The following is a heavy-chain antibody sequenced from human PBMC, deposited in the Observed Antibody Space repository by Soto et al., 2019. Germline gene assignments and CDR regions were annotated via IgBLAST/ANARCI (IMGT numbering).Heavy chain of an antibody. Sequence: SEPLSLTCTVSGGSISGYYWCWLRQPPGKGLEWIGYIYNIGSTNYNPSLRSRVTMSIDTSQEQFSLKLSSVTATDTAVYYCARHVNLPLAVTGFDSWGRGTLVTVSS. CDR2: IYNIGST. CDR1: GGSISGYY. J-gene: IGHJ4*02. D-gene: IGHD6-19*01. CDR3: ARHVNLPLAVTGFDS. V-gene: IGHV4-59*08.